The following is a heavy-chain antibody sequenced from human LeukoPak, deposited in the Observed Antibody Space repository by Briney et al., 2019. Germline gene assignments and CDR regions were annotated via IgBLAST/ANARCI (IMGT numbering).Heavy chain of an antibody. CDR3: ARGGHATDAFDI. D-gene: IGHD5-12*01. J-gene: IGHJ3*02. CDR2: ISYDGSNK. Sequence: GGSLRLSCAASGFTFSSYAMHWVRQAPGKGLEWVAVISYDGSNKYYADSVKGRFTISRDNSKNTLYLQMNSLRAEVTAVYYCARGGHATDAFDIWGQGTMVTVSS. CDR1: GFTFSSYA. V-gene: IGHV3-30-3*01.